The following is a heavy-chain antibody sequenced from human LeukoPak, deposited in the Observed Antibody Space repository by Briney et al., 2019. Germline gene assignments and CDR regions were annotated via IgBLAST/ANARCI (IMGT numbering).Heavy chain of an antibody. Sequence: SETLSLTCAVYGGSFSGYYWSWIRQPPGKGLEWIGEISHSGSTNYNPSLKSRVTISVDTSKNQFSLKLSSVTAADTAVYYCARDQLYYYDSSGTFDYWGQGTLVTVSS. V-gene: IGHV4-34*01. CDR1: GGSFSGYY. CDR2: ISHSGST. D-gene: IGHD3-22*01. CDR3: ARDQLYYYDSSGTFDY. J-gene: IGHJ4*02.